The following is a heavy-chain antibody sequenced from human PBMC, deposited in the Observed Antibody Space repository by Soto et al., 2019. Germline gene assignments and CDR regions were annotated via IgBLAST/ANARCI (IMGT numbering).Heavy chain of an antibody. V-gene: IGHV1-46*01. J-gene: IGHJ4*02. CDR2: INPSGGST. CDR3: ARVGGYSYGGVDY. Sequence: QVQLVQSGAEVKKPGASVKASCKASGYTFTSYYMHWVRQAPGQGLEWMGIINPSGGSTTYAQKFQGRVTMTRDTSTSTVYMELSRLRSEDTAVYYGARVGGYSYGGVDYWGQGTLVTVSS. CDR1: GYTFTSYY. D-gene: IGHD5-18*01.